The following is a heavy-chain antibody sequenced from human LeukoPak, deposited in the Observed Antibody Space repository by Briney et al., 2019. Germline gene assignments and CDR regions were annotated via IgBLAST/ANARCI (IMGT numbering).Heavy chain of an antibody. V-gene: IGHV1-8*01. Sequence: ASVKVSCKASGYSFTGYDINWVRQATGQGLEWMGWMNPNNGNTGYAQTFQGRVTMTRDTATSTAYMELSSIIFEDTAVYYCARPTGRPSNYYSMDVWGKGTTVAVS. CDR3: ARPTGRPSNYYSMDV. J-gene: IGHJ6*03. D-gene: IGHD1-26*01. CDR2: MNPNNGNT. CDR1: GYSFTGYD.